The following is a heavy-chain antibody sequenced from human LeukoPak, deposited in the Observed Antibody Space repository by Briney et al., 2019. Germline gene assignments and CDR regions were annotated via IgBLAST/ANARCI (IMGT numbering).Heavy chain of an antibody. Sequence: ASVKVSCKASGYTFTGYYMHWVRQAPGQGLEWMGRINPNSGGTNYAQKFQGRVTMTRDTSISTAYMELSRLRSDDTAVYYCASDGKSSSCYNYYYGMDVWGQGTTVTVSS. V-gene: IGHV1-2*06. CDR3: ASDGKSSSCYNYYYGMDV. J-gene: IGHJ6*02. CDR1: GYTFTGYY. CDR2: INPNSGGT. D-gene: IGHD6-13*01.